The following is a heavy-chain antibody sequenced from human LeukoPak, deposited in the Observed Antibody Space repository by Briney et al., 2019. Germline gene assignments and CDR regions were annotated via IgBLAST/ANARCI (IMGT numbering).Heavy chain of an antibody. CDR3: AKDGVPNRWFGCNYFDY. CDR1: RFTFSSYG. D-gene: IGHD3-10*01. V-gene: IGHV3-30*02. J-gene: IGHJ4*02. Sequence: PGGSLRLSCAASRFTFSSYGMHWVRQAPGKGLEWVAFIRYDGGKKYYADSVKGRFTISRDNSKNTLYLQMNSLRAEDTAVYYCAKDGVPNRWFGCNYFDYWGQGTLVTVSS. CDR2: IRYDGGKK.